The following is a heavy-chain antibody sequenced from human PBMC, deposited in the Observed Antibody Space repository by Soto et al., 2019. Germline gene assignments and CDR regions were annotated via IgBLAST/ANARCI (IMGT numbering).Heavy chain of an antibody. CDR1: GFTFSSYG. J-gene: IGHJ4*02. CDR3: AKEPPYYYGSGSKLDY. CDR2: ISYDGSNK. Sequence: GGSLRLSCAASGFTFSSYGMHWVRQAPGKGLEWVAVISYDGSNKYYADSVKGRFTISRDNSKNTLYLQMNSLRAEDTAVYYCAKEPPYYYGSGSKLDYWGQGTLVTISS. D-gene: IGHD3-10*01. V-gene: IGHV3-30*18.